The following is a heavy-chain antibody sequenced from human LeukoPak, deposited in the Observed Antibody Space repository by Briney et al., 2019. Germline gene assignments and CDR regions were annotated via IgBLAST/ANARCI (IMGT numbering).Heavy chain of an antibody. CDR2: INHGGST. CDR3: ARVSGYDWESFYDY. CDR1: GGSFSGDF. J-gene: IGHJ4*02. Sequence: PSETLSLTCAVYGGSFSGDFWSWIRQSPGKGLEWIGEINHGGSTTYNPSLQSRVTMSVDTSTNQISLKMTSVTAADTAMYYCARVSGYDWESFYDYWGQGSLVTVSS. D-gene: IGHD5-12*01. V-gene: IGHV4-34*01.